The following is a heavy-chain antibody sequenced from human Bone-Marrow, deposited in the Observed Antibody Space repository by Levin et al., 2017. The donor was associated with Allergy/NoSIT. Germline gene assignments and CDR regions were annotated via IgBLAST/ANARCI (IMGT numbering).Heavy chain of an antibody. CDR2: IYPGDSDT. J-gene: IGHJ6*02. CDR3: ARLRDHSGYSVDV. D-gene: IGHD3-22*01. CDR1: GYTFSTHW. V-gene: IGHV5-51*01. Sequence: GESLKISCEGTGYTFSTHWIGWVRQMPGKGLEWMGIIYPGDSDTRYSPSFQGQVTISVDRSINTVYLQWSSLKASDTTVYYCARLRDHSGYSVDVWGQGTTVTVPS.